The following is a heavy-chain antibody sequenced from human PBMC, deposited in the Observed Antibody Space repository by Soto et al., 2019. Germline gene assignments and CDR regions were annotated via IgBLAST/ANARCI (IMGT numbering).Heavy chain of an antibody. V-gene: IGHV1-8*01. J-gene: IGHJ6*03. D-gene: IGHD2-15*01. Sequence: ASVKVSCKASGYTFTSYDINWVRQATGQGLEWMGWVNPNSGNTGYAQKFQGRVTMTRNTSISTAYMELSSLRSEDTAVYYCARGGGVDYYYYMDVWGKGTTVTVSS. CDR1: GYTFTSYD. CDR3: ARGGGVDYYYYMDV. CDR2: VNPNSGNT.